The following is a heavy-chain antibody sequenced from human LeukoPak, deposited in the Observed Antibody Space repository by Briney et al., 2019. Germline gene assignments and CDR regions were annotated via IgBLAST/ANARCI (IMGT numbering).Heavy chain of an antibody. CDR2: IYYSGST. D-gene: IGHD5-12*01. V-gene: IGHV4-59*01. CDR3: ARLGGYGSYYFDY. CDR1: GGSISSYY. J-gene: IGHJ4*02. Sequence: SETLSLTCTVSGGSISSYYWSWIRQPPGKGLEWIGYIYYSGSTNYNPSLKSRVTISVDTSKNQFSLKLSSVTAADTAVYYCARLGGYGSYYFDYWGQGTLVTVSS.